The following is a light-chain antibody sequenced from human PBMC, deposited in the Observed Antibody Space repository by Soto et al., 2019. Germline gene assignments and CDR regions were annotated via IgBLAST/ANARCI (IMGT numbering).Light chain of an antibody. CDR2: EVR. CDR3: SSYTSKSSLI. CDR1: MRDVGAYNL. J-gene: IGLJ2*01. V-gene: IGLV2-14*01. Sequence: QSALTQPASVSGSPGQSITISCAGTMRDVGAYNLVSWYQPHPGRAPQLIIYEVRNRPSGISFRFSGSKSGNTASLTISGLQAEDEADYYCSSYTSKSSLIFGGGTKLTVL.